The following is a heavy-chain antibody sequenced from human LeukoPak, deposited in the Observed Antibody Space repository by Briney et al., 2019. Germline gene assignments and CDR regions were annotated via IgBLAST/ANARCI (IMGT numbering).Heavy chain of an antibody. CDR2: IYSSIGT. CDR3: AKDDGPTGIDY. V-gene: IGHV3-53*01. D-gene: IGHD1-1*01. J-gene: IGHJ4*02. Sequence: GGSLRLSCAASGSTVSSNYMSWVRQAPGKGLEWVSVIYSSIGTDYADSVKGRFTISRDKSKNTVYLQMNSLRAEDTAVYYCAKDDGPTGIDYWGQGSLVTVSS. CDR1: GSTVSSNY.